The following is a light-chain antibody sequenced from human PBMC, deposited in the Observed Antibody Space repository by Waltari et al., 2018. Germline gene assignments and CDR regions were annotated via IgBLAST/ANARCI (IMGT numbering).Light chain of an antibody. CDR2: GAS. CDR1: QSVSSN. Sequence: EIVMTQSPATLSVSPGERATLSCRASQSVSSNLAWYQQKPGQAPRLLIYGASTRATGIPGRCSGSGSGTEFTLTISSLQSEECAVYYCQQYNNWPPITFGQGTRLEIK. V-gene: IGKV3-15*01. CDR3: QQYNNWPPIT. J-gene: IGKJ5*01.